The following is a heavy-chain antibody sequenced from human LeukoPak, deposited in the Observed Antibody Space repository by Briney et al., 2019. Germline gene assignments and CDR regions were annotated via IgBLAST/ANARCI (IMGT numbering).Heavy chain of an antibody. CDR2: INHSGST. CDR3: ARVAKIRFLPTPGAFDI. D-gene: IGHD3-3*01. CDR1: GGSFSGYY. J-gene: IGHJ3*02. V-gene: IGHV4-34*01. Sequence: PSETLSLTCAVYGGSFSGYYWSWIRQPPGKGLEWIGEINHSGSTNYNPSLKSRVTISVDTSKNQFSLKLSSATAADTAVYYCARVAKIRFLPTPGAFDIWGQGTMVTVSS.